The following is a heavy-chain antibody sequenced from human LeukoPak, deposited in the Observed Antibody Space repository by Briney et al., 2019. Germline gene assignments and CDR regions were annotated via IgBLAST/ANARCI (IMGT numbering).Heavy chain of an antibody. CDR3: ARETRLHSGSYSNDAFDI. J-gene: IGHJ3*02. CDR2: ISYSGST. Sequence: VTLSLTCSVSGASISSYYWSWIRQPPGKGLEWIGYISYSGSTDYHPSLKSRVTISLDTSKNQFSLRLSSVTAADTAVYYCARETRLHSGSYSNDAFDIWGQGTMVTLST. CDR1: GASISSYY. V-gene: IGHV4-59*01. D-gene: IGHD1-26*01.